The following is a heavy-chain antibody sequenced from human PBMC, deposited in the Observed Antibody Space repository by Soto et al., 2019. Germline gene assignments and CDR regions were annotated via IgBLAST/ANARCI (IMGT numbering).Heavy chain of an antibody. D-gene: IGHD6-13*01. CDR1: GFTFSSFW. Sequence: GGSLRLSCAASGFTFSSFWMSWVRQAPGKGLEWVANIKQDGSEKNYVDSVKGRFTISRDNAKNSLYLQMNGLRAEDTAVYYCARGGIATAISYWGQGALVTVSS. J-gene: IGHJ4*02. CDR2: IKQDGSEK. CDR3: ARGGIATAISY. V-gene: IGHV3-7*03.